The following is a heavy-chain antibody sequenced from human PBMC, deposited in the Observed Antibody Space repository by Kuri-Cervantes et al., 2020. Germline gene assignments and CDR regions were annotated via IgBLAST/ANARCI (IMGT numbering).Heavy chain of an antibody. V-gene: IGHV5-51*01. CDR3: STGTDFDY. CDR2: IYPGDSDT. D-gene: IGHD1-14*01. CDR1: GYSFTTYW. Sequence: GGSLRLSCEGSGYSFTTYWIGWVRQMPGKGLEWMGIIYPGDSDTRYSPSFQGQVTISVDKSINTAYLQWSSLKASDTAMYFCSTGTDFDYWGQGTLVTVSS. J-gene: IGHJ4*02.